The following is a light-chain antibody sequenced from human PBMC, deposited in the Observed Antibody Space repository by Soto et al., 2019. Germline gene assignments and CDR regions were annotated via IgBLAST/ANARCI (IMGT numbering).Light chain of an antibody. Sequence: EIVLTQSPATLSLSPGERATLSCRASQSVSSYLAWYQQKPGQAPRLLIYDASNRATGIPARFSGSGSGTDFPLTIRSLEPEDFAVYYCQQRSNWFTFGPGTKVDIK. J-gene: IGKJ3*01. CDR3: QQRSNWFT. CDR2: DAS. V-gene: IGKV3-11*01. CDR1: QSVSSY.